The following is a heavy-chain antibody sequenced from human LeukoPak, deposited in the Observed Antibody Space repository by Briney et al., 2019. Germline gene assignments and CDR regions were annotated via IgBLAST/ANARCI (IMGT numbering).Heavy chain of an antibody. CDR1: GGSISSGGYY. Sequence: SETLSLTCTVSGGSISSGGYYWSWIRQPPGKGLEWIGYIYHSGSTYYNPSLKSRVTISVDRSKNQFSLKLSSVTAADTAVYYCASHMTTLGYFDYWGQGTLVTVSS. V-gene: IGHV4-30-2*01. CDR2: IYHSGST. CDR3: ASHMTTLGYFDY. J-gene: IGHJ4*02. D-gene: IGHD4-23*01.